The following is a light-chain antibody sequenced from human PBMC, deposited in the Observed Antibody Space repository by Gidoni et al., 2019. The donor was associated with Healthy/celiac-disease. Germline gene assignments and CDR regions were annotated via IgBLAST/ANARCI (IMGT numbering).Light chain of an antibody. J-gene: IGKJ1*01. CDR1: QSINSY. V-gene: IGKV1-39*01. CDR2: AAS. Sequence: DIQMTQSPSSLSASVGDRVTITCRASQSINSYLNWYQQQPGKAPKLLIYAASSLQSGVPSRFSGSGSGTDFTLTISSLQPEDFATYYCQQSYSTPPKTFGQGTKVEIK. CDR3: QQSYSTPPKT.